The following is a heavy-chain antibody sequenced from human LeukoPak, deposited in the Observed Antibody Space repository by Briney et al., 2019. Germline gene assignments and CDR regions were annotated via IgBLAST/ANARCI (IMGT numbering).Heavy chain of an antibody. D-gene: IGHD6-19*01. V-gene: IGHV1-2*02. J-gene: IGHJ4*02. Sequence: ASVKVSCKASGYTFTSYGISWVRQAPGQGLEWMGWINPNSGGTNYAQKFQGRVTMTRDTSISTAYMELSRLRSDDTAVYYCAREALGGSSGWFDYWGQGTLVTVSS. CDR1: GYTFTSYG. CDR3: AREALGGSSGWFDY. CDR2: INPNSGGT.